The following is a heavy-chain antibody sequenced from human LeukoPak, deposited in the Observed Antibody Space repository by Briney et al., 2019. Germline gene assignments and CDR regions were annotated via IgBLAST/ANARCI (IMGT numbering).Heavy chain of an antibody. CDR1: GFTFSSYS. Sequence: GGSLRLSCAASGFTFSSYSMNWVRQAPGRGLEWVSSSSSSSSYIYYADSVKGRFTISRDNAKNSLYLQMNSLRAEDTAVYYCAKDFAKYCSGGCDFQHWGQGTLVTVSS. CDR3: AKDFAKYCSGGCDFQH. CDR2: SSSSSSYI. V-gene: IGHV3-21*01. J-gene: IGHJ1*01. D-gene: IGHD2-15*01.